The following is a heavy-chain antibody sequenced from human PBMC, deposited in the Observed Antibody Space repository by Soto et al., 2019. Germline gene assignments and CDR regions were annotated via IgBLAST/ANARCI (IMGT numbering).Heavy chain of an antibody. J-gene: IGHJ3*02. CDR2: IYSGGGT. Sequence: PGGSLRLSCAASGITVSNNYMSWVRQAPGKGLEWVSVIYSGGGTYYTDSVKGRFTVSRDNSKNTLYLQMNSLRVEDTAVYYCATKGGEMATNPRGAFDIWGQGTMVTVSS. CDR1: GITVSNNY. V-gene: IGHV3-66*01. CDR3: ATKGGEMATNPRGAFDI. D-gene: IGHD5-12*01.